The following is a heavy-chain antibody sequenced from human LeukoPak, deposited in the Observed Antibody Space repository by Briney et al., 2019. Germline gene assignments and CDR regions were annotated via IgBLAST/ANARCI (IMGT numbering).Heavy chain of an antibody. D-gene: IGHD4-23*01. CDR1: GFTFTSYW. Sequence: GGSLRLSCAASGFTFTSYWMHWVRQAPGKGLVWVSGISWNSGSIGYADSVKGRFTISRDNAKNSLYLQMNSLRAEDTALYYCAKVGDYGGLGYYFDYWGQGTLVTVSS. V-gene: IGHV3-9*01. CDR2: ISWNSGSI. CDR3: AKVGDYGGLGYYFDY. J-gene: IGHJ4*02.